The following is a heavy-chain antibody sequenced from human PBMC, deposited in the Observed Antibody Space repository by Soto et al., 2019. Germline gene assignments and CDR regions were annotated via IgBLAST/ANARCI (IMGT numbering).Heavy chain of an antibody. CDR3: NLVVTSPPY. D-gene: IGHD2-21*02. CDR1: GYTFTSFE. J-gene: IGHJ4*02. V-gene: IGHV1-8*01. CDR2: MNPNSGNT. Sequence: ASVKVSCKASGYTFTSFEINWVRQATGQGLEWMGWMNPNSGNTGYAQKFQGRVTMTRNTSIGTAYMELSSLRSEDTAVYYCNLVVTSPPYWGQGTLVTVSS.